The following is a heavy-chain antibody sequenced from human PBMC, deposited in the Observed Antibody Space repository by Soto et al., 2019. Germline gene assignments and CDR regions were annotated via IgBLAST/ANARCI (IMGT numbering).Heavy chain of an antibody. CDR3: AGEGSSSSLFDY. D-gene: IGHD6-6*01. J-gene: IGHJ4*02. Sequence: QVQLQESGPGLVKPSQTLSLTCTVSGGSISSGGYYWSWIRQHPGKGLEWIGYIYYSGSTYYNPSLKSRVTISVDTSKNQFSLKLSSVTAADTAVDYCAGEGSSSSLFDYWGQGTLVTVSS. CDR2: IYYSGST. CDR1: GGSISSGGYY. V-gene: IGHV4-31*03.